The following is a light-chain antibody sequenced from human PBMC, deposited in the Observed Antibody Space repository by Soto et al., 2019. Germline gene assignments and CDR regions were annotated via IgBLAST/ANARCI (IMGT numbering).Light chain of an antibody. Sequence: EVVLTQSPGTLSLSPGERATLSCRASQIISSNYLAWYQQKPGQAPRLLIYHSSNRATGIPDRFSGSGSGTDFSLTISRLETEDFAVYYCQQYNIAPQTFGQGTKVDIK. CDR3: QQYNIAPQT. CDR1: QIISSNY. J-gene: IGKJ1*01. CDR2: HSS. V-gene: IGKV3-20*01.